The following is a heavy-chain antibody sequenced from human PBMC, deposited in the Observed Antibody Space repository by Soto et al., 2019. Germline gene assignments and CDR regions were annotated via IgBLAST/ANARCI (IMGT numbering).Heavy chain of an antibody. J-gene: IGHJ5*02. CDR3: ARERYGRLDP. Sequence: SETLSLTCTVSGGSISSYYWSWIRQPPGKGLEWIGYIYYSGSTNYNPSLKSRVTISVDTSKNQFSLKLSSVTAADTAVDYCARERYGRLDPWGQGTLVTVSS. D-gene: IGHD4-17*01. V-gene: IGHV4-59*01. CDR1: GGSISSYY. CDR2: IYYSGST.